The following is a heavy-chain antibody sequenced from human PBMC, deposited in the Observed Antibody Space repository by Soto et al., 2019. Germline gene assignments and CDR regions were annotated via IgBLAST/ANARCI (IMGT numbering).Heavy chain of an antibody. V-gene: IGHV4-39*07. CDR2: IYYSGIT. J-gene: IGHJ5*02. CDR3: ARTPGIRYFDWSHYWFDP. CDR1: GGSISSSAFS. Sequence: SETLSLTCAVSGGSISSSAFSWGWIRQPPGKGLEWIGSIYYSGITYYDPSLKSRVIMSVDTSKNQFSLQLSSVTAADTAVYYCARTPGIRYFDWSHYWFDPWGQGTLVTVSS. D-gene: IGHD3-9*01.